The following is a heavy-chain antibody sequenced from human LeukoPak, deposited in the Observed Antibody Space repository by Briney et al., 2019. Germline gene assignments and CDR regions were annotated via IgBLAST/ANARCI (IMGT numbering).Heavy chain of an antibody. Sequence: PSETLSLTCTVSGGSISSYYWSWIRQPPGKGLEWIGYIYYSGSTNYNPSLKSRVTISVDTSKNQFSLRLSSVTAADTAVYYCARVTGYMIEDYFDYWGQGILVTVSS. D-gene: IGHD3-22*01. CDR1: GGSISSYY. CDR2: IYYSGST. CDR3: ARVTGYMIEDYFDY. J-gene: IGHJ4*02. V-gene: IGHV4-59*01.